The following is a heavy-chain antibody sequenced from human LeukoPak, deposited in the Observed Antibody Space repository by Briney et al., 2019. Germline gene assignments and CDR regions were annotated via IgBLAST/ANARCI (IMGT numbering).Heavy chain of an antibody. CDR2: IYYSGST. Sequence: SETLSCTCTVSGGSISSYYWSWIRQPPGKGLKWIGYIYYSGSTNYKPSLKSRVTISVDTSKNQFSLKRSSVTAADTALYYCSRVRGNCFSRWGQRTLLTVSS. D-gene: IGHD3-10*01. CDR1: GGSISSYY. J-gene: IGHJ5*02. CDR3: SRVRGNCFSR. V-gene: IGHV4-59*08.